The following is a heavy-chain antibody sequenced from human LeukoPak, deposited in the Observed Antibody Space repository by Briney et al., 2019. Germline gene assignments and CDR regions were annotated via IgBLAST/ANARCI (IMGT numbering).Heavy chain of an antibody. V-gene: IGHV3-23*01. CDR3: AKARPNYYYGAGSYYFDY. Sequence: GGSLRLSCAASGFTFSSYXXXXXXQAXGKXLEXVXXXXXXXGRTYXADSVKGRXXISRDXSKNTLYVQMNSLRAEDTAVYYCAKARPNYYYGAGSYYFDYWGQGTLVTVSS. CDR1: GFTFSSYX. J-gene: IGHJ4*02. CDR2: XXXXXGRT. D-gene: IGHD3-10*01.